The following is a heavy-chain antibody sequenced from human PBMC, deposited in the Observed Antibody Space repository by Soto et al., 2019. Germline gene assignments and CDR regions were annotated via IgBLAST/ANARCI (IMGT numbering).Heavy chain of an antibody. CDR1: GGTFSGYY. Sequence: SETLSHTCAFYGGTFSGYYWIWIRQPPGKGLEWIGNINYSGNTNYNPSLKSRVTISVDTSKNQFSLRLTSVTAADTAVYYCATHPPYGPLDHWGQGTLVTVSS. CDR2: INYSGNT. J-gene: IGHJ4*02. V-gene: IGHV4-34*08. CDR3: ATHPPYGPLDH. D-gene: IGHD4-17*01.